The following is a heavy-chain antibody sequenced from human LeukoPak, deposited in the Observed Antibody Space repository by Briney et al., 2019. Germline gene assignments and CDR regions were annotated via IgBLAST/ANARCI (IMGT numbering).Heavy chain of an antibody. J-gene: IGHJ3*02. D-gene: IGHD3-10*01. CDR3: ARADGFGELSDAFDI. CDR2: ISAYNGNT. Sequence: ASVKVSCKASGYTFTSYGISWVRQAPGQGLEWMGWISAYNGNTNYAQKLQGRVTMTTDTSTSTAYMELRSLRSDDTAVYYCARADGFGELSDAFDIWGQGTMVTVSS. V-gene: IGHV1-18*01. CDR1: GYTFTSYG.